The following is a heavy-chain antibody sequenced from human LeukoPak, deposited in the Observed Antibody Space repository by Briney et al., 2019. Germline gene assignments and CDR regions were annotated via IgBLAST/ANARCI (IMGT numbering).Heavy chain of an antibody. V-gene: IGHV3-7*01. Sequence: PGGSLRLSCAASGFPFSSYWMAWVRQAPGKGLEWVASIKQDGGETFYVDSVKGRFTISRDNAKNSLYLQMNSLRAEDTAVYYCTREDHSNYNYWGHGTLVTVSS. J-gene: IGHJ4*01. CDR1: GFPFSSYW. CDR2: IKQDGGET. D-gene: IGHD4-11*01. CDR3: TREDHSNYNY.